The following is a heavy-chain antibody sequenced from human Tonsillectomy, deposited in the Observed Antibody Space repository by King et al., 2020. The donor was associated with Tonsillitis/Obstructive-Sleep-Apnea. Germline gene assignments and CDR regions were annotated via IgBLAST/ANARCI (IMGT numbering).Heavy chain of an antibody. CDR2: ISAYNGNR. J-gene: IGHJ6*02. CDR1: GYTFTSYV. Sequence: VQLVESGAEVKKPGASVKVSCKASGYTFTSYVISWVRQAPGQGLEWMGWISAYNGNRNYAQNLQGRVTMTTDTSTSTAYMELRSLRSDDTAVYYCARLTGDDYNPQLRSMDVWGQGTAVTVSS. D-gene: IGHD5-24*01. V-gene: IGHV1-18*01. CDR3: ARLTGDDYNPQLRSMDV.